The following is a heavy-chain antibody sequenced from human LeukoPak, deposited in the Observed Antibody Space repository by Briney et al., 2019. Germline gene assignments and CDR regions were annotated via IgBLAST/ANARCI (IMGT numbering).Heavy chain of an antibody. Sequence: GGSLRLSCAASGFTFSSYAMSWVRQAPGKGLMWVSRIKTDGSSTSYADSVKGRFTISGDNAKNTLYLQMNSLRVEDTAVYYCARDFMYSITCAGCWGQGTLVTVSS. CDR1: GFTFSSYA. CDR2: IKTDGSST. D-gene: IGHD6-13*01. J-gene: IGHJ4*02. V-gene: IGHV3-74*01. CDR3: ARDFMYSITCAGC.